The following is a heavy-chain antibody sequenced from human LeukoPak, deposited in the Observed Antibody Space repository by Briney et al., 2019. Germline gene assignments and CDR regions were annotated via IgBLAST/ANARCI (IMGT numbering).Heavy chain of an antibody. J-gene: IGHJ6*02. D-gene: IGHD3-3*01. Sequence: ASVKVSCKASGYIFTSYDINWVRQATGQGLEWMGWMNPNSGNTGYAQKFQGRVTMTRNTSISTAYMELSSLRSEDTAVYYCARTKRDFWSGYYTGYYYYGMDVWGQGTTVTVSS. V-gene: IGHV1-8*01. CDR1: GYIFTSYD. CDR3: ARTKRDFWSGYYTGYYYYGMDV. CDR2: MNPNSGNT.